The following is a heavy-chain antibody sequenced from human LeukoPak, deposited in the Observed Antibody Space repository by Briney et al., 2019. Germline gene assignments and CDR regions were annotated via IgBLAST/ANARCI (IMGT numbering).Heavy chain of an antibody. J-gene: IGHJ6*02. V-gene: IGHV1-18*01. CDR1: GYTFTSYG. D-gene: IGHD5-18*01. CDR3: ASGYSYGSYYYYGMDV. Sequence: GASVKVSCKASGYTFTSYGISWVRQAPGQGLEWMGWISAYNVNTNYAQKLQGRVTMTTDTSTSTAYMELRSLRSDDTAVYYCASGYSYGSYYYYGMDVWGQGTTVTVSS. CDR2: ISAYNVNT.